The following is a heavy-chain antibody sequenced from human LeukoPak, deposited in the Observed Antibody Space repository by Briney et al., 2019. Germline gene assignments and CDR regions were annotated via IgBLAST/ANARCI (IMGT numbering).Heavy chain of an antibody. D-gene: IGHD4-11*01. J-gene: IGHJ5*02. V-gene: IGHV1-2*02. Sequence: GASVMASCKASGYTFTGYSIHWLRQAPGQGPEWMGWINPNSGDTNYAQKFQDRITLTRDTSISTAYLNLINLRSDDTAIYYCARPNVDYYNWFDPWGQGTLVTVSS. CDR3: ARPNVDYYNWFDP. CDR2: INPNSGDT. CDR1: GYTFTGYS.